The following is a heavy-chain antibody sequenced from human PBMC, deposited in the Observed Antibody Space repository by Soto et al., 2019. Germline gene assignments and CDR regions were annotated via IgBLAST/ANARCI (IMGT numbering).Heavy chain of an antibody. CDR2: IYHSGST. CDR1: GGSFSGYS. CDR3: ARVPSP. Sequence: TSETLSLTCAVYGGSFSGYSWSWIRQPPGKGLEWIGYIYHSGSTYYNPSLKSRVTISVDRSKNQFSLKLSSATAADTAVYYCARVPSPWGQGTLVTVSS. V-gene: IGHV4-30-2*01. J-gene: IGHJ5*02.